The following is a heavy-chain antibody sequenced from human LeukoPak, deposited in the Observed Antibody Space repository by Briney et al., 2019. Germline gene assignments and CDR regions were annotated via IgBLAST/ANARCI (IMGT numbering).Heavy chain of an antibody. J-gene: IGHJ5*02. CDR2: ISAYNGNT. CDR1: GYTFTSYG. D-gene: IGHD5-12*01. CDR3: AGLPLGERGYSGYDLRPWFDP. V-gene: IGHV1-18*01. Sequence: ASVKVPCKASGYTFTSYGISWVRQAPGQGLEWMGWISAYNGNTNYAQKLQGRVTMTTDTSTSTAYMELRSLRSDDTAVYYCAGLPLGERGYSGYDLRPWFDPWGQGTLVTVSS.